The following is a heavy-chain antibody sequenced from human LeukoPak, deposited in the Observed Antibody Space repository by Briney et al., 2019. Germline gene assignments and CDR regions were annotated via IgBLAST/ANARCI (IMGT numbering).Heavy chain of an antibody. Sequence: PGRSLRLSCTASGFTFGDYAMSWVRQAPGKGLEWVGFIRSKAYGGTTEYAASVKGRFTISRDDSKSIAYLQMNSLKTEDTAVYYCTRVSHDSSGYYYGYWFDPWGQGTLVTVSS. D-gene: IGHD3-22*01. V-gene: IGHV3-49*04. CDR3: TRVSHDSSGYYYGYWFDP. J-gene: IGHJ5*02. CDR1: GFTFGDYA. CDR2: IRSKAYGGTT.